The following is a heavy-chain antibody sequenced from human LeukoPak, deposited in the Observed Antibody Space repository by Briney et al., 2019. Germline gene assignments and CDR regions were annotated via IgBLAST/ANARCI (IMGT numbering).Heavy chain of an antibody. V-gene: IGHV3-23*01. CDR1: GFTFSSYG. CDR2: ISGSGGST. J-gene: IGHJ6*03. Sequence: GGSLRLSCAASGFTFSSYGMSWVRQAPGKGLEWVSAISGSGGSTYYADSVKGRFTISRDNSKNTLYLQMNSLRAEDTAVYYCAKHYGSGSYYLNYYYYYMDVWGKGTTVTISS. D-gene: IGHD3-10*01. CDR3: AKHYGSGSYYLNYYYYYMDV.